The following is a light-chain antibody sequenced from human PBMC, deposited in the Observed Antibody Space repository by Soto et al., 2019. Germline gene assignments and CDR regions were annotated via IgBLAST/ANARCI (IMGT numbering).Light chain of an antibody. V-gene: IGKV3D-11*01. CDR1: QGVSSY. CDR2: DAS. J-gene: IGKJ5*01. CDR3: QQRSN. Sequence: EIVLTQSPATLSLSPGERATLSCRASQGVSSYLAWYQQKPGQAPRLLIYDASNRATDIPARFSGSGPGTDFTLTISSLEPEDFAVYYCQQRSNFGQGTRLEIK.